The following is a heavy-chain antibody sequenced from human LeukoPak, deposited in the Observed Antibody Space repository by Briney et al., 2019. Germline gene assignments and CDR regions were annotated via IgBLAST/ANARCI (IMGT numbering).Heavy chain of an antibody. J-gene: IGHJ4*02. V-gene: IGHV3-33*08. CDR1: GFTFSSYA. CDR3: ARGSVTTVYYFDY. Sequence: GGSLRLSCAASGFTFSSYAMHWVRQAPGKGLEWVAVIWNDGSNKYYADSVKGRFTISRDNSKNTLYLQMNSLRAEDTAVYYCARGSVTTVYYFDYWGQGTLVTVSS. CDR2: IWNDGSNK. D-gene: IGHD4-17*01.